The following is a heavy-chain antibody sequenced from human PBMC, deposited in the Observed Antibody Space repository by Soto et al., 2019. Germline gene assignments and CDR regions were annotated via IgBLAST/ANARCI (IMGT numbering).Heavy chain of an antibody. D-gene: IGHD3-16*01. V-gene: IGHV3-7*04. J-gene: IGHJ3*02. CDR1: GFAFSSYW. CDR3: ARGDYYDPSGTFADVIVS. Sequence: RGSLRLSCAGSGFAFSSYWMSWVRQAPGNGLEWVANINPDGSQKWYVDSVKGRFTISRDNAKNSLYLQMNSLRVDDAAVYYCARGDYYDPSGTFADVIVSWGQGIMVTVSS. CDR2: INPDGSQK.